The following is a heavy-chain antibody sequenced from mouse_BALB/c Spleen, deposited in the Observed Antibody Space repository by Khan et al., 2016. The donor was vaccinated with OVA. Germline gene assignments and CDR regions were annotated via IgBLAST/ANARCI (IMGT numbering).Heavy chain of an antibody. J-gene: IGHJ4*01. V-gene: IGHV1S56*01. D-gene: IGHD1-1*01. CDR1: GFTFTNFY. CDR3: ARGEYYGTYAMDY. Sequence: QVQLQQSGPELVQPGASVRISCTASGFTFTNFYIHWVKQRPGQGPEWIGWIYPENGNTKYNANFKGKATLTADKSSSTAYMLLSSLTSEDSAVYFYARGEYYGTYAMDYWGQGTSVIVS. CDR2: IYPENGNT.